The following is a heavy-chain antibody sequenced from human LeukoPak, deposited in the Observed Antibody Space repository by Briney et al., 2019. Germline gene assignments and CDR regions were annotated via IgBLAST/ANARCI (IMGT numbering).Heavy chain of an antibody. V-gene: IGHV1-24*01. J-gene: IGHJ1*01. D-gene: IGHD6-6*01. Sequence: ASVTVSCTVSGYTLTELSMHWVRQAPGKGLEWMGGFDPEDGETIYAQKFQGRVTMTEDTSTDTAYMELSSLRSEDTAVYYCATGPLGQLVARDEYFQHWGQGTLVTVSS. CDR2: FDPEDGET. CDR3: ATGPLGQLVARDEYFQH. CDR1: GYTLTELS.